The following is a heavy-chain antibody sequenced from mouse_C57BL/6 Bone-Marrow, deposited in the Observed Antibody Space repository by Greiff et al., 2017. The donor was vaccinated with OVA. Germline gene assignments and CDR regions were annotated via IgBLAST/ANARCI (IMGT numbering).Heavy chain of an antibody. CDR1: GYTFTSYG. V-gene: IGHV1-81*01. Sequence: VQLQQSGAELARPGASVKLSCKASGYTFTSYGISWVKQRTGQGPEWIGEIYPRSGNTYYNEKFKGKATMTADKSSSTAYMELRSLTSEDAAVYFCAREGGTWFAYWGQGTLVTVSA. CDR3: AREGGTWFAY. J-gene: IGHJ3*01. CDR2: IYPRSGNT.